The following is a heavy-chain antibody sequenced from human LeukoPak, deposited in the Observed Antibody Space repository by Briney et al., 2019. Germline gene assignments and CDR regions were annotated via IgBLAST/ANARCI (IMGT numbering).Heavy chain of an antibody. J-gene: IGHJ4*02. Sequence: PSETLSLTCTVSGGSISSYYCSWIRQPPGKGLEWIGYIYYSGSTNYNPSLKSRVTISVDTSKNQFSLKLSSVTAADTAVYYCARFDSGYDFFDYWGQGTLVTVSS. CDR2: IYYSGST. CDR3: ARFDSGYDFFDY. D-gene: IGHD5-12*01. CDR1: GGSISSYY. V-gene: IGHV4-59*01.